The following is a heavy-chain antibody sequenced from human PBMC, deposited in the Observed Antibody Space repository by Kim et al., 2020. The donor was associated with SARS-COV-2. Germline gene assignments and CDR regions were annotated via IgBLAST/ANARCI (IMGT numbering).Heavy chain of an antibody. V-gene: IGHV3-11*01. CDR3: ARVLTSWSSEGY. J-gene: IGHJ4*02. Sequence: YYADSVQGRFTVSRDDVNNFVFLQMNSLRVEDTAIYYCARVLTSWSSEGYWGQGIQVTVSS. D-gene: IGHD6-25*01.